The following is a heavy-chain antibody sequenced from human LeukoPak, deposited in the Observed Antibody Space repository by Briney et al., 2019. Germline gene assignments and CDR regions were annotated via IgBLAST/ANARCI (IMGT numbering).Heavy chain of an antibody. CDR1: GFTFSSYA. V-gene: IGHV3-23*05. CDR3: ARGDDSGYYDYFDY. CDR2: IYTGGNT. Sequence: GGSLRLSCAASGFTFSSYAMSWVRQAPGKGLEWVSTIYTGGNTYYAASVKGRFTISRDFSKNTVFLHMNSLRAEDTAMYYCARGDDSGYYDYFDYWGQGALVTVSS. J-gene: IGHJ4*02. D-gene: IGHD3-22*01.